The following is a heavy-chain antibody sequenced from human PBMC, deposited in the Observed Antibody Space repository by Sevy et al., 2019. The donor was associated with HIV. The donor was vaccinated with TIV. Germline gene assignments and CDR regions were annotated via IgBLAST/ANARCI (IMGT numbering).Heavy chain of an antibody. J-gene: IGHJ6*02. Sequence: GGSLRLSCAASGFTFSTYDMNWVRQAPGKGVEWISYISSSSSNIYYADSVKGRFTISRDNAMNSLFVQMHSLRAEDTAVYYCAREGGYTDQGMDVWGQWTTVTVSS. CDR3: AREGGYTDQGMDV. CDR2: ISSSSSNI. V-gene: IGHV3-48*01. CDR1: GFTFSTYD. D-gene: IGHD5-12*01.